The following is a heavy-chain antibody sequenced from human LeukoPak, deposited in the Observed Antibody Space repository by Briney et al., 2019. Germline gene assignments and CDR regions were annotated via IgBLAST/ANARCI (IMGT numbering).Heavy chain of an antibody. CDR2: IYSGANT. Sequence: GGSLRLSCAASGFTVSSNYMSWVRQAPGKGLEWVSVIYSGANTYYADSVKGRFTISRDSSQNTLYLQMNSLRAEDTAIYYCARELRRYYDSSGSFDYWGQGTLVSVSS. CDR1: GFTVSSNY. V-gene: IGHV3-53*01. D-gene: IGHD3-22*01. CDR3: ARELRRYYDSSGSFDY. J-gene: IGHJ4*02.